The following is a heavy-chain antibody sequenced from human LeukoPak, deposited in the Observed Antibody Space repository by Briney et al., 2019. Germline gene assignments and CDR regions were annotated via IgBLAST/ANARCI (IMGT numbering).Heavy chain of an antibody. V-gene: IGHV3-53*01. Sequence: GGSLRLSCAASGFTVSSNYMSWVRQAPGKGLEWVSVIYSGGSTNYADSVKGRFTISRDNSKNTLYLQMNSLRAEDTAVYYCVKEIYGDSTGGRFQHWGQGTLVTVSS. CDR3: VKEIYGDSTGGRFQH. CDR2: IYSGGST. J-gene: IGHJ1*01. CDR1: GFTVSSNY. D-gene: IGHD4-17*01.